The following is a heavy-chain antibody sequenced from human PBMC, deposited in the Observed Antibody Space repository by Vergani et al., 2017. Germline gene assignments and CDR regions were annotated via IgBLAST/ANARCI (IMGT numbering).Heavy chain of an antibody. V-gene: IGHV3-23*01. Sequence: EVQLLESGGGLVQPGGSLRLSCAASGFTFSSYAMSWVRQAPGKGLEWVSAISGSGGSTYYADSVKGRFTISRDNSKNTLYLQMNSLRAEDTGVYYCAKSKVVVVAAMDYWGQGTLVTVSS. D-gene: IGHD2-15*01. CDR3: AKSKVVVVAAMDY. CDR2: ISGSGGST. CDR1: GFTFSSYA. J-gene: IGHJ4*02.